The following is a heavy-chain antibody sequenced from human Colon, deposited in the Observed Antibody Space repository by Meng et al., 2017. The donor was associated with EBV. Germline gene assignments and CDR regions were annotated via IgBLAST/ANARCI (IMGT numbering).Heavy chain of an antibody. Sequence: HLQESGAVLVKPSETLSLTCTISGGSTTSTSSCWGWVRQPPGKGLEWIGSIYYRGSTNYNPSLKSRISMSVDMSKNQFSLKVNSVTAADTAIYYCVISSHNWGQGTLVTVSS. CDR1: GGSTTSTSSC. CDR3: VISSHN. J-gene: IGHJ4*02. D-gene: IGHD3-3*02. CDR2: IYYRGST. V-gene: IGHV4-39*07.